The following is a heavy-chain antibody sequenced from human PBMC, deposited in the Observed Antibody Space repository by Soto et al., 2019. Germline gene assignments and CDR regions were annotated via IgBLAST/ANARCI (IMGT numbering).Heavy chain of an antibody. CDR1: GYTFSRYG. D-gene: IGHD2-8*01. J-gene: IGHJ6*02. CDR2: ISGYNGDT. V-gene: IGHV1-18*01. CDR3: AKNGQPPYYCYGMAV. Sequence: QGQLVQSGPEAKKPGASVKVSCKASGYTFSRYGISWVRQAPGQGLEWRGWISGYNGDTKYAQKVPGRVTMTIDTSTYTAYMELRRLTSDEPAIYYCAKNGQPPYYCYGMAVWGQGPTVTVS.